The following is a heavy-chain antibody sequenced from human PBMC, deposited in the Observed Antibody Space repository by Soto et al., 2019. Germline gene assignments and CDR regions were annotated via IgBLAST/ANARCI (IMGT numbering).Heavy chain of an antibody. Sequence: GASVKVSCKTSGYTFNRHGISWVRQAPGQGLEWMGWISPYNGDTRYAQKLQGRVTMTTDTSTGTAYMELRSLRSDDTAVYYCARGISGHYDEYIQYWGQGTLVTVST. CDR1: GYTFNRHG. CDR3: ARGISGHYDEYIQY. J-gene: IGHJ1*01. CDR2: ISPYNGDT. D-gene: IGHD3-22*01. V-gene: IGHV1-18*01.